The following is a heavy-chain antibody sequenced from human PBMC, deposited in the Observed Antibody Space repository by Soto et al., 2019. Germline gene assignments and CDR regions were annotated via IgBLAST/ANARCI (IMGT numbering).Heavy chain of an antibody. D-gene: IGHD3-10*01. V-gene: IGHV3-53*01. CDR3: VRPLPSGQTHARDV. CDR2: IYNDGTT. Sequence: GWSLRLSCVSSVLPVAGSYMAWVRQAPGKGLEWASVIYNDGTTYYSQSVEGRFTISRDTSKNTLYLQMDRLRDEDTAVYYCVRPLPSGQTHARDVWGQGTTVTVSS. J-gene: IGHJ6*02. CDR1: VLPVAGSY.